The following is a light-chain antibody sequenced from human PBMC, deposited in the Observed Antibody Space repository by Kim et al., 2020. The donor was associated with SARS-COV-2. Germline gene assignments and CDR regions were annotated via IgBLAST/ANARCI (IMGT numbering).Light chain of an antibody. CDR3: SSYTSSSTNYV. CDR2: DVS. Sequence: SITISCTGTSSDVGGYNYVSWYQQHPGKAPKLMIYDVSKRPSGVSNRFSGSKSGNTASLTISGLQAEDEADYYCSSYTSSSTNYVFGTGTKVTVL. V-gene: IGLV2-14*04. J-gene: IGLJ1*01. CDR1: SSDVGGYNY.